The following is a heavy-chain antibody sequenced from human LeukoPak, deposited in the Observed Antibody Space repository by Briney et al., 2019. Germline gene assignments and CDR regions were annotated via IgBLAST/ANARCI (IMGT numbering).Heavy chain of an antibody. D-gene: IGHD1-26*01. CDR1: GFTFSSYG. CDR2: IWYDGSNK. CDR3: ARSRSPKEDYYGMDV. J-gene: IGHJ6*04. V-gene: IGHV3-33*01. Sequence: GRSLRLSCAASGFTFSSYGMHWVRQAPGEGLEWVAVIWYDGSNKYYADSVKGRFTISRDNSKNTLYLQMNSLRAEDTAVYYCARSRSPKEDYYGMDVWGKGTTVTVSS.